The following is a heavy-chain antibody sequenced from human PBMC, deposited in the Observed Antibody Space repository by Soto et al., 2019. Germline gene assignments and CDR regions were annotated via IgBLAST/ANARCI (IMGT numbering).Heavy chain of an antibody. V-gene: IGHV1-24*01. CDR1: ENTLTELT. Sequence: QVQLVQSGAEVRKPGASVKVSCKVPENTLTELTIDWLRQAPGKGLEWMGRSAPEEGEPIYPQKFQGRFSMTEAPSTDTAYMELTSLRFEDTAVYFCAADRKIVGTIGAFDFWGQGTLVTVSS. J-gene: IGHJ4*02. CDR2: SAPEEGEP. CDR3: AADRKIVGTIGAFDF. D-gene: IGHD1-26*01.